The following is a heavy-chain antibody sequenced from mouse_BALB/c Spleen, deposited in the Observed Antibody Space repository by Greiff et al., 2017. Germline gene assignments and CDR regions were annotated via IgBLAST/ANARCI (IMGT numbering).Heavy chain of an antibody. Sequence: EVKLQESGPGLVKPSQSLSLTCSVTGYSITSGYYWNWIRQFPGNKLEWMGYISYDGSNNYNPSLKNRISITRDTSKNQFFLKLNSVTTEDTATYYCARGYYYFAYWGQGTLVTVSA. J-gene: IGHJ3*01. CDR1: GYSITSGYY. V-gene: IGHV3-6*02. D-gene: IGHD2-1*01. CDR3: ARGYYYFAY. CDR2: ISYDGSN.